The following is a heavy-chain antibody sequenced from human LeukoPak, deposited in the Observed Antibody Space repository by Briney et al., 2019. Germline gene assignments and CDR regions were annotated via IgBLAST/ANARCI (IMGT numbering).Heavy chain of an antibody. CDR2: IYSGGTT. J-gene: IGHJ4*02. CDR3: ATESPSCVGDCFGY. Sequence: PGGSLRLSCAASGFTVSSKYMSWVRQAPGKGLEWVSVIYSGGTTYYADSMKGRFTISRDNSKSTLYLQMNSLRAADTAVYYCATESPSCVGDCFGYWGQGTLVTVSS. V-gene: IGHV3-53*01. CDR1: GFTVSSKY. D-gene: IGHD2-21*01.